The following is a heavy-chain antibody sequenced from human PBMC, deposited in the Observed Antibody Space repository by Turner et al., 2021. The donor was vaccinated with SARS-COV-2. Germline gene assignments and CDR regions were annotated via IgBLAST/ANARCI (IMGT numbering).Heavy chain of an antibody. J-gene: IGHJ4*02. D-gene: IGHD4-17*01. CDR2: IYSGGST. V-gene: IGHV3-66*01. CDR1: GYAVSNNY. CDR3: ATRMTTLPQ. Sequence: ELHLVESGRGLVPPAGSLRLSCAASGYAVSNNYMSWVRQAAGKGLEWVALIYSGGSTYYADSVTGRFTIARDNSKNTLYLQMNSLRGEDTAVYYCATRMTTLPQWGQGTLVTVSS.